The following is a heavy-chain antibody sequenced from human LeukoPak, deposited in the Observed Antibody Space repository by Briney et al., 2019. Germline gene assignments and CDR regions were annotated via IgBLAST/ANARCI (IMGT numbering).Heavy chain of an antibody. J-gene: IGHJ4*02. Sequence: GGSLRLSCVASGFTFNDYAMNWVRQAPGKGLEWVSTFKTKYNQVYYAESVRGRFTISTDDSKNTVFLLMNSLGAEDTALYYCARSVPDYTRFDYWGQGALVTVSS. D-gene: IGHD4-11*01. CDR3: ARSVPDYTRFDY. V-gene: IGHV3-23*05. CDR2: FKTKYNQV. CDR1: GFTFNDYA.